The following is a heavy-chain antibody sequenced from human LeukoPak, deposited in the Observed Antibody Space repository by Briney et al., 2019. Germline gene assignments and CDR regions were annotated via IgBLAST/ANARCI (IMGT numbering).Heavy chain of an antibody. J-gene: IGHJ4*02. CDR3: VRESEYYFDHSASFDY. Sequence: PGRSLRLSYAASGFTFTAYLIHWVRQAPGKGLEWVAVMSSDGNAMFYADFVKGRFTISRDNSKNTLYLQMNSLRAEDTAVYYCVRESEYYFDHSASFDYWGQGTLVTVSS. V-gene: IGHV3-30-3*01. D-gene: IGHD3-22*01. CDR2: MSSDGNAM. CDR1: GFTFTAYL.